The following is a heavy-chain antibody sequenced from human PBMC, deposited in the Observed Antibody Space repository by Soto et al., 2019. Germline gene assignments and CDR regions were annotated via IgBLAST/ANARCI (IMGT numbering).Heavy chain of an antibody. V-gene: IGHV1-8*01. CDR3: ARRKERYGPIYFDY. J-gene: IGHJ4*02. D-gene: IGHD1-1*01. CDR1: GHTFSTYD. Sequence: GASVKVSCKASGHTFSTYDINWVRQATGQGLEWMGWMNPNNGNTGYAQKFQGRVTMTRNSSIATAYLELSGLKYEDTAVYYCARRKERYGPIYFDYWGQGTLVTVSS. CDR2: MNPNNGNT.